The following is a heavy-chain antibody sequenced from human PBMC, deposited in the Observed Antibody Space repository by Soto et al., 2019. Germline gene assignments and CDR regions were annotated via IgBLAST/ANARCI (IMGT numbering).Heavy chain of an antibody. CDR3: ARHRARNWFDP. J-gene: IGHJ5*02. CDR1: GYSISSGYY. CDR2: IYYSGST. Sequence: PSETLSLTCAVSGYSISSGYYWGRIRQPPGKGLEWIGSIYYSGSTYYNPSLKSRVTISVDTSKTKFSLKLSSVTAAHTAVFYCARHRARNWFDPWGHGTLVTVSS. V-gene: IGHV4-38-2*01. D-gene: IGHD6-6*01.